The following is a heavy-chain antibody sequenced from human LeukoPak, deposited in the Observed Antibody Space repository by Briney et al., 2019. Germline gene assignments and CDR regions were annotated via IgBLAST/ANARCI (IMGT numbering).Heavy chain of an antibody. V-gene: IGHV4-61*01. D-gene: IGHD2-8*01. CDR1: GVSVSSGTYY. CDR3: TRSTNLEAFDI. CDR2: IYYSGST. J-gene: IGHJ3*02. Sequence: PSETLSLTCSVSGVSVSSGTYYWSWIRQPPGKGLEWIGYIYYSGSTNYNPSLKSRVIISLDTSKNQCSLKLNSVTTADTAVYYCTRSTNLEAFDIWGQGTMVTVS.